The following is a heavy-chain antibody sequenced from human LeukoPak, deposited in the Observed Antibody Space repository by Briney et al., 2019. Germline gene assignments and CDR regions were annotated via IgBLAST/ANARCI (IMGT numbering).Heavy chain of an antibody. J-gene: IGHJ5*02. CDR1: GFTFSSYW. V-gene: IGHV3-7*03. Sequence: GGSLRLSCAASGFTFSSYWMSWVRQAPGKGLEWVANIKQDGSEKYYVDSVKGRFTISRDNAKNSLYLQMNSLRAEDTAVYYCARDRVAAAGTNWFDPWGQGTLVTVSS. D-gene: IGHD6-13*01. CDR3: ARDRVAAAGTNWFDP. CDR2: IKQDGSEK.